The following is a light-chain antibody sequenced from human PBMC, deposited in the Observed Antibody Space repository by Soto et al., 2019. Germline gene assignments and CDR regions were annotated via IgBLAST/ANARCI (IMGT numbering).Light chain of an antibody. CDR3: QSYDSTLKTYV. V-gene: IGLV1-40*01. CDR2: INT. Sequence: QSALTQPPSVSVAPGQRVTISCAGGSSNIGAGYDVHWYQHIPGTAPKLLIYINTNRPSGVPDRFSGSRSGPSASLAITGLQAQDEAVYFCQSYDSTLKTYVFGSGTKVTVL. CDR1: SSNIGAGYD. J-gene: IGLJ1*01.